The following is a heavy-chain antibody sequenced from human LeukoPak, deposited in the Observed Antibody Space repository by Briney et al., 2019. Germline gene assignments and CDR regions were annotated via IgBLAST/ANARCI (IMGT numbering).Heavy chain of an antibody. Sequence: PSETLSLTCTVSGGSISSYYWSWIRQPAGKGLEWIGRIYSSGSTNYNPSLKSRVTMSVDTSRNQFSLKLSSVTAADTAVYYCARGQYHLLYWYFDLWGRGTLVTVSS. CDR1: GGSISSYY. D-gene: IGHD2-2*01. J-gene: IGHJ2*01. CDR3: ARGQYHLLYWYFDL. V-gene: IGHV4-4*07. CDR2: IYSSGST.